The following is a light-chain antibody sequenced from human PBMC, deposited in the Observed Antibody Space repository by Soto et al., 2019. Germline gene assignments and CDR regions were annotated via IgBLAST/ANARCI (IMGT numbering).Light chain of an antibody. Sequence: SVLTQPASVSGSPGQSVTISCTGTSSDVDGYNYVSWYQQLPGEAPKLIIYGVTDRPSWVSNPFYGSKSCNSASLTVSGLQAEHGRDDYCCSYTGTRTVVFGTGTQATVL. V-gene: IGLV2-14*01. J-gene: IGLJ1*01. CDR3: CSYTGTRTVV. CDR2: GVT. CDR1: SSDVDGYNY.